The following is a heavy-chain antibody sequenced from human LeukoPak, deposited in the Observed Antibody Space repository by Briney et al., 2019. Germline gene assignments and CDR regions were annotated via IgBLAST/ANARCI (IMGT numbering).Heavy chain of an antibody. CDR1: GFSFSSYW. J-gene: IGHJ4*02. CDR2: ISKDGSNT. D-gene: IGHD4-17*01. CDR3: ARDGGYGDLDY. Sequence: QPGGSLRLSCAASGFSFSSYWMHWVRQAPGMGLVWVSRISKDGSNTIYADSVKGRITISRDNAKNTLYLQMNSLRVEDTALYYCARDGGYGDLDYWGQGSLVTVSS. V-gene: IGHV3-74*01.